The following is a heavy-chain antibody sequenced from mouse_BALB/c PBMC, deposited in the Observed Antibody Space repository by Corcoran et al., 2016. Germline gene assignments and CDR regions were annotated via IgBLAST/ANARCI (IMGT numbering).Heavy chain of an antibody. Sequence: LVKTGASVKISCKASGYSFTGYYMHWVKQSNGKSLEWIGYISCYNGATSYNKKFKGKATFTVDTSSSTAYMQFNSLTSEDSAVYYCARRDYDGVYCDYWGQGTTLTGSS. D-gene: IGHD2-4*01. CDR2: ISCYNGAT. J-gene: IGHJ2*01. V-gene: IGHV1S34*01. CDR1: GYSFTGYY. CDR3: ARRDYDGVYCDY.